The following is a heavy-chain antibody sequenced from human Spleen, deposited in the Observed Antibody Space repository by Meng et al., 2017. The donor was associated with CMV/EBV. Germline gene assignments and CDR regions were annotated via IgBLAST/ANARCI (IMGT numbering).Heavy chain of an antibody. CDR2: INHSGST. D-gene: IGHD6-13*01. CDR1: GGSFSGYY. CDR3: ARVKRVASAGTWVNWFDP. Sequence: SETLSLTCAVYGGSFSGYYWSWIRQPPGKGLEWIGEINHSGSTNYNPSLKSRVTISVDTSKNQFSLKLSSVTAADTAVYYCARVKRVASAGTWVNWFDPWGQGTLVTVSS. V-gene: IGHV4-34*01. J-gene: IGHJ5*02.